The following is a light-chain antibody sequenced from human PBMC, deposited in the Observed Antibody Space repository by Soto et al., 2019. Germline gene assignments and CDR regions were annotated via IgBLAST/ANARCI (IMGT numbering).Light chain of an antibody. CDR1: QSVSSY. J-gene: IGKJ1*01. CDR2: DAS. V-gene: IGKV3-11*01. Sequence: ETVLTQSPATLSLSPGERATLSCRASQSVSSYLAWYQQKPGQAPRLLIYDASNRATGISARFSGSGSGTDFTLTISSLAPEDFAVYYCHQRSNGPGTFGQGTKVEIK. CDR3: HQRSNGPGT.